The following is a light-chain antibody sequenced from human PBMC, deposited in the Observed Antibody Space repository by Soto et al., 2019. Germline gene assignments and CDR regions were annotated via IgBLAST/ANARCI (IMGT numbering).Light chain of an antibody. V-gene: IGKV1-12*01. CDR1: QDIISW. CDR3: QQANTFPT. CDR2: AAS. J-gene: IGKJ1*01. Sequence: DIRMTQSPSSVSASVGDRVTITCRASQDIISWLAWYQQKPGKAPNLLIYAASTLRSGVPSRFSGSGSGTDFTLTISSLQAEDFAVYYCQQANTFPTFGQGTKV.